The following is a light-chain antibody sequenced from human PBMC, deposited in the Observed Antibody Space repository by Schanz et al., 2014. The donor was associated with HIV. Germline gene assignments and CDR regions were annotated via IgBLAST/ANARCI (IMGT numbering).Light chain of an antibody. CDR3: SSYTSSSTLV. CDR1: SSDVGGYNY. J-gene: IGLJ1*01. CDR2: DVS. V-gene: IGLV2-14*01. Sequence: QSALTQPPSASGSPGQSVTIFCTGTSSDVGGYNYVSWYQQHPGKAPKLMIYDVSNRPSGVSNRFSGSKSGNTASLTISGLQAEDEADYYCSSYTSSSTLVFGTGTKLTVL.